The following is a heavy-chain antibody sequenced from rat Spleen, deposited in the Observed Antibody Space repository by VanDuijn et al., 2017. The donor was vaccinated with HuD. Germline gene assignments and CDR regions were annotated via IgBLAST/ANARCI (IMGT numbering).Heavy chain of an antibody. CDR1: GFTFSDYY. D-gene: IGHD5-1*01. Sequence: EVQLVESDGGLMQPGRSLKLSCAASGFTFSDYYMAWVRQAPTKGLEWVASISYDGSSTYYRDSVKGRFTISRDNAKSTLYLKMDSLRSEDTATYYCTTGSVDYWGQGVMVTVSS. V-gene: IGHV5-20*01. CDR2: ISYDGSST. J-gene: IGHJ2*01. CDR3: TTGSVDY.